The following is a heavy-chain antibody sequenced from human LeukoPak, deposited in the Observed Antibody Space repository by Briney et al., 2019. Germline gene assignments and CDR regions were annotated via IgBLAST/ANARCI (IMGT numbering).Heavy chain of an antibody. J-gene: IGHJ3*02. CDR2: INPNSGGT. V-gene: IGHV1-2*04. CDR3: ATCPSSTSCSGPFDS. CDR1: GYTFTGYY. Sequence: WASVTVSCKASGYTFTGYYMHWVRQAPGQGLEWMGWINPNSGGTNYAQKFQGWVTMTRDTSISTAYMELSRLRSDDTAVYYCATCPSSTSCSGPFDSWAKGQWSPSLQ. D-gene: IGHD2-2*01.